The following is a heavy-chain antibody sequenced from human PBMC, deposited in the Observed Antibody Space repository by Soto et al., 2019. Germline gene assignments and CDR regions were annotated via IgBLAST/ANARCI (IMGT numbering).Heavy chain of an antibody. CDR2: IYSGGRT. Sequence: GGSLRLSCAASGFTVSSNYMSWARQAPGKGLEWVSVIYSGGRTYYTDSVQGRFTISKDNSKNTVFLQMNSLRAEDTAVYYCARSTDDNAYPDAFDLWGQGTMVTVS. CDR3: ARSTDDNAYPDAFDL. J-gene: IGHJ3*01. D-gene: IGHD3-16*01. CDR1: GFTVSSNY. V-gene: IGHV3-53*01.